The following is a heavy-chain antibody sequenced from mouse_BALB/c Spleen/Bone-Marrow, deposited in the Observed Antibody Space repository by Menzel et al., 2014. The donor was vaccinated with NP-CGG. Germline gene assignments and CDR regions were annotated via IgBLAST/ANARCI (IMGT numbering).Heavy chain of an antibody. CDR3: ARHAYYDQTEVSFVY. D-gene: IGHD2-4*01. Sequence: EVQGVESGGNLVKSGGSLKLSCAASGFTFSSYGMSWVRQTPEKRLEWVATISGGGSYTFYPDNVKGRFTISRDNAKNNLYLQLSSLRSEDTALYYCARHAYYDQTEVSFVYWGQGTLVTVSA. CDR1: GFTFSSYG. J-gene: IGHJ3*01. V-gene: IGHV5-9-2*01. CDR2: ISGGGSYT.